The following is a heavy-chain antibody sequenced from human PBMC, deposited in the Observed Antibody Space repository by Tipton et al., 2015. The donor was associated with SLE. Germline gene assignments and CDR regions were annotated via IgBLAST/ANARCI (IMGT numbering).Heavy chain of an antibody. D-gene: IGHD5-24*01. V-gene: IGHV4-59*08. J-gene: IGHJ2*01. Sequence: TLSLTCTVSGGSISSYYWSWIRQPPGKGLEWIGYIYYSGSTNYNPSLKSRVTISVDTSKNQFSLKLSSVTAADTAVYYCGWATNVWYFDLWGRGTLVTVSS. CDR1: GGSISSYY. CDR2: IYYSGST. CDR3: GWATNVWYFDL.